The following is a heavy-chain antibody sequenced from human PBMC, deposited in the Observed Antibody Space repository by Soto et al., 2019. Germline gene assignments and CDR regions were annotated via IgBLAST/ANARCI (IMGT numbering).Heavy chain of an antibody. Sequence: EVQLVESGGGLVQPGGSLRLSCVASGFTIENSVMHWVRQTPGKGLVWGSRITGAGEGTLYADSVQGRFTISRDNAKNTVYLHMTGLRVEETAVYYCARAQKWRQLSPNVFDLWGQGTTVTVSS. CDR3: ARAQKWRQLSPNVFDL. J-gene: IGHJ3*01. CDR2: ITGAGEGT. CDR1: GFTIENSV. D-gene: IGHD5-18*01. V-gene: IGHV3-74*01.